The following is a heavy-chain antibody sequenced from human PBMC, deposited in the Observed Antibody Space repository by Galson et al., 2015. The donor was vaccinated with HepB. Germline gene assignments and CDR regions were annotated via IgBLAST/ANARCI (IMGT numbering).Heavy chain of an antibody. Sequence: SLRLSCAASGFTFSSYAMSWVRQAPGKGLEWVSAISGSGGSTYYADSVKGRFTISRDNSKNTLYLQTNSLRAEDTAVYYCAKDLVVVPAAKDYRGQGTLVTVSS. D-gene: IGHD2-2*01. J-gene: IGHJ4*02. CDR1: GFTFSSYA. CDR3: AKDLVVVPAAKDY. V-gene: IGHV3-23*01. CDR2: ISGSGGST.